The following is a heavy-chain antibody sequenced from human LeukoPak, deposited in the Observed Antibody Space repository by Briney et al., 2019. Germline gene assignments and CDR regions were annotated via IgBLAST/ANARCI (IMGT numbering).Heavy chain of an antibody. V-gene: IGHV1-46*01. J-gene: IGHJ5*02. Sequence: GAAVKVSCKSSGYTFTGYYMHWVRQAPGQGLEWMGIINPSGGSTSYAQKFQGRVTMTRDMSTSTVYMELSSLRSEDTAVYYCARDTKIRVVAATRNWFDPWGQGTLVTVSS. CDR3: ARDTKIRVVAATRNWFDP. D-gene: IGHD2-15*01. CDR2: INPSGGST. CDR1: GYTFTGYY.